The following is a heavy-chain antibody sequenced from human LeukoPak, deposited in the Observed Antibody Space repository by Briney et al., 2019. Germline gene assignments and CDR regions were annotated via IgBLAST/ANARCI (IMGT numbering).Heavy chain of an antibody. Sequence: ASVKVSCKASGGTFTSYAISWVRQAPGQGLEWMGGTIPIFGTANYAQKFQGRVTITADESTSTAYMELSSLRSEDTAVYYCARDSSREMYSSSWYYQFDYWGQGTLVTVSS. CDR2: TIPIFGTA. J-gene: IGHJ4*02. CDR3: ARDSSREMYSSSWYYQFDY. V-gene: IGHV1-69*13. CDR1: GGTFTSYA. D-gene: IGHD6-13*01.